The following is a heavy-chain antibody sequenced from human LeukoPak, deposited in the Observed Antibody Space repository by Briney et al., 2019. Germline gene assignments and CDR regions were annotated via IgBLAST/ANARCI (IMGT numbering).Heavy chain of an antibody. V-gene: IGHV3-43*01. CDR3: VTERQKYFDY. Sequence: GGSLRLSCAASGFTFDDYTMHWVRQAPGKGLEWVSLITWDGDSTFYADSVKGRFTISRDNRKNSLSLRMNSLRTEDTAFYYCVTERQKYFDYWGQGTLVTVSS. J-gene: IGHJ4*02. CDR1: GFTFDDYT. CDR2: ITWDGDST.